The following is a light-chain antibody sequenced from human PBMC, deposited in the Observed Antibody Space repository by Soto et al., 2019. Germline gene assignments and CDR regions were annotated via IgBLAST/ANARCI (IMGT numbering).Light chain of an antibody. J-gene: IGKJ1*01. CDR2: AAS. Sequence: SLSALSVSIRDRVTITGLSIQGISSYLAWYQQQPGKAPKLLIYAASTLQSGVPSRFSGTGTGTHFTHTSSILLPEDLATYYWQQSDNPPRAIGQGTKVDIK. CDR3: QQSDNPPRA. V-gene: IGKV1-39*01. CDR1: QGISSY.